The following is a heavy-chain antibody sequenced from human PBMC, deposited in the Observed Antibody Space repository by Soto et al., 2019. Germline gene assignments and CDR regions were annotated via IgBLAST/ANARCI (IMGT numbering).Heavy chain of an antibody. Sequence: PGGSLGLSCAPSGFPFTTYAVSWVRQAPGKGLEWVSSISSGGDTYYADSVKGRFTISRDSSKNTLYLQMNNLRAEDTATYYCAKDYSSGYYAFDIWGRGTMVTVSS. CDR3: AKDYSSGYYAFDI. D-gene: IGHD3-22*01. CDR1: GFPFTTYA. CDR2: ISSGGDT. J-gene: IGHJ3*02. V-gene: IGHV3-23*01.